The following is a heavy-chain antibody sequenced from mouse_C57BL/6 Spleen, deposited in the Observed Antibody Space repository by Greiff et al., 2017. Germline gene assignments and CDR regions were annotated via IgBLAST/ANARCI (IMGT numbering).Heavy chain of an antibody. CDR3: AGGLGWYFDV. Sequence: EVKLVESGGGLVKPGGSLKLSCAASGFTFSDYGMHWVRQAPEKGLEWVAYISSGSRTIYSADTVKGRFTISIDNAKNTLFLPMTSLRSEDTAMYYCAGGLGWYFDVWGTGTTVTVSS. CDR2: ISSGSRTI. CDR1: GFTFSDYG. V-gene: IGHV5-17*01. D-gene: IGHD3-3*01. J-gene: IGHJ1*03.